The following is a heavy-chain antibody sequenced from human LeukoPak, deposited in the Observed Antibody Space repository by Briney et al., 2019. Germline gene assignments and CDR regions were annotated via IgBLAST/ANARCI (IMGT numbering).Heavy chain of an antibody. D-gene: IGHD1-26*01. J-gene: IGHJ4*02. CDR3: ARCFVGATLDY. CDR2: ISSSGSHI. Sequence: GRALRLSCAASGFTFSSYSMNWVRQAPGKGLEWVSYISSSGSHIYYADSVKGRFTISRDNARNSLYLQMNSLRDDVTAVYYCARCFVGATLDYWGQGTLVTVSS. CDR1: GFTFSSYS. V-gene: IGHV3-48*02.